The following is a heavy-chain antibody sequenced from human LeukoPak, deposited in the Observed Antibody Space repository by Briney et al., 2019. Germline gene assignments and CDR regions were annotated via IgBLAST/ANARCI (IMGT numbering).Heavy chain of an antibody. CDR1: GESIRSSSHS. D-gene: IGHD6-13*01. CDR3: AKTTQQLFDF. V-gene: IGHV4-39*01. Sequence: SETLSLTCTVSGESIRSSSHSWGWIRQPPGQGLEWIANIYYSGTPYYNPSLKSRVTISVDTSKNQFSLKLRSVTATDTAVYFCAKTTQQLFDFWGQGTLVTVTS. CDR2: IYYSGTP. J-gene: IGHJ4*02.